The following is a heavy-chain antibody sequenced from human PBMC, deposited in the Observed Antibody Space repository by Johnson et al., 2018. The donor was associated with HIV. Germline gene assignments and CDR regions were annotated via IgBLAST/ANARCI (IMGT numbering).Heavy chain of an antibody. CDR2: IGTAGDT. D-gene: IGHD1-26*01. CDR1: GFIFSSYD. V-gene: IGHV3-13*01. Sequence: VQLVESGGGVVQPGRSLRLSCAASGFIFSSYDMHWVRQATGRGLEWVSGIGTAGDTYYPDSVKGRFTISRDNAKNSLFLQMNSLRAEDTAVYYCAKESKWESRTPHAFDMWGQGTMVTVSS. J-gene: IGHJ3*02. CDR3: AKESKWESRTPHAFDM.